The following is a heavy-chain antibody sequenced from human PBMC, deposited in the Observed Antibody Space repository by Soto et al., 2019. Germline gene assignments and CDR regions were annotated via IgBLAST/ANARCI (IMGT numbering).Heavy chain of an antibody. CDR1: GGSISSGGYS. CDR2: IYHSGST. V-gene: IGHV4-30-2*01. J-gene: IGHJ6*02. CDR3: ASSITIFGVVQNGMDV. Sequence: PSETLSLTCAVSGGSISSGGYSWSWIRQPPGKGLEWIGYIYHSGSTYYNPSLKSRVTISVDRSKNQFSLKLSSVTAADTAVYYCASSITIFGVVQNGMDVWGQGTTVTVS. D-gene: IGHD3-3*01.